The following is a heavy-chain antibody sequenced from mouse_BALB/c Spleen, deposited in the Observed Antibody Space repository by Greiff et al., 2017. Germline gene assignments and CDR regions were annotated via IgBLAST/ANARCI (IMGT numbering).Heavy chain of an antibody. CDR3: ARDYGSSPFFAY. D-gene: IGHD1-1*01. CDR1: GFTFSSYA. V-gene: IGHV5-6-5*01. J-gene: IGHJ3*01. CDR2: ISSGGST. Sequence: EVMLVESGGGLVKPGGSLKLSCAASGFTFSSYAMSWVRQTPEKRLEWVASISSGGSTYYPDSVKGRFTISRDNARNILYLQMSSLRSEDTAMYYCARDYGSSPFFAYWGQGTLVTVSA.